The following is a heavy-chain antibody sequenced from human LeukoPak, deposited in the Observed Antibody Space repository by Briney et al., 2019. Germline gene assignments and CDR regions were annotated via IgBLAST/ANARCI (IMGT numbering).Heavy chain of an antibody. V-gene: IGHV4-34*01. CDR3: ARGALGGARLFDY. J-gene: IGHJ4*02. D-gene: IGHD3-16*01. CDR2: INHSGST. Sequence: SETLSLTCAVYGGSFSGYYWSWIRQPPGKGPEWIGEINHSGSTNYNPSLKSRVTISVDTSKNQFSLKLGSVTAADTAVYYCARGALGGARLFDYWGQGTLVTVSS. CDR1: GGSFSGYY.